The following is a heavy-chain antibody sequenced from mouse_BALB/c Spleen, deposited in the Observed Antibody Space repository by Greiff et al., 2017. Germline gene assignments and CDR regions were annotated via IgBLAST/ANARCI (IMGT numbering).Heavy chain of an antibody. CDR3: ARDRDGNYEDYYAMDY. CDR2: IWGDGST. CDR1: GFSLTGYG. Sequence: QVQLKESGPGLVAPSQSLSITCTVSGFSLTGYGVNWVRQPPGKGLEWLGMIWGDGSTDYNSALKSRLSISKDNSKSQVFLKMNSLQTDDTARYYCARDRDGNYEDYYAMDYWGQGTSVTVSS. J-gene: IGHJ4*01. V-gene: IGHV2-6-7*01. D-gene: IGHD2-1*01.